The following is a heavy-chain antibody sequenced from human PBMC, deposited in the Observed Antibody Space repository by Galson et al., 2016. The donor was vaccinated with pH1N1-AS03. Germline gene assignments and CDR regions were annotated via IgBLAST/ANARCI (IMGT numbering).Heavy chain of an antibody. CDR3: ARSHGVKFGDAFDL. CDR1: RITFSSSA. D-gene: IGHD3-10*01. Sequence: SLRLSCAASRITFSSSAMHWVRQAPGKGLEWIAYINSGSNRIFYRESVKGRFTISRDNSENSLYLQMSGLRVDDTALYYCARSHGVKFGDAFDLWGQGTLVSVSS. V-gene: IGHV3-48*03. CDR2: INSGSNRI. J-gene: IGHJ3*01.